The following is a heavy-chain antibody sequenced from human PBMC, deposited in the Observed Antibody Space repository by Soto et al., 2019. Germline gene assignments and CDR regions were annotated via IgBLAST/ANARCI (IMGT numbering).Heavy chain of an antibody. CDR3: AKDEDSGWHYYYGMDV. D-gene: IGHD6-19*01. CDR2: ISGSGGST. J-gene: IGHJ6*02. CDR1: GFTFSSYA. V-gene: IGHV3-23*01. Sequence: GASLRLSCATSGFTFSSYAMSWVRQAPGKGLEWVSAISGSGGSTYYADSVKGRFTISRDNSKNTLYLQMNSLRAEDTAVYYCAKDEDSGWHYYYGMDVWGQGTTVTVSS.